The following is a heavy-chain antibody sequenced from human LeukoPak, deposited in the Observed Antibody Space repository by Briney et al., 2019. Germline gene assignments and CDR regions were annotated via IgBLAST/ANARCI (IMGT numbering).Heavy chain of an antibody. D-gene: IGHD3-3*01. CDR2: IKQDGSQE. Sequence: GGSLRLSCAASRFTLRTYWMSWVRQAPGKGLEWVAHIKQDGSQEYYVDSVKGRLTFSRDSAKNSLYLQMNSLRAEDTAVYYCARGVPYDSWSGPHYSDYWGQGTLDTVSS. J-gene: IGHJ4*02. CDR3: ARGVPYDSWSGPHYSDY. CDR1: RFTLRTYW. V-gene: IGHV3-7*01.